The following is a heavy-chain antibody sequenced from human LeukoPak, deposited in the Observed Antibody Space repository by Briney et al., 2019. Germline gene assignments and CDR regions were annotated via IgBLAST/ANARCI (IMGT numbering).Heavy chain of an antibody. CDR3: ARDRQEGYCSSTSCYYYYGMDV. D-gene: IGHD2-2*01. Sequence: RPGGSLRLSCAASGVTFSTYSMSWVRQAPGKGLEWVSSLSNRSTYKYYVDSVKGRFTISRDNAKNSLYLQMNSLRAEDTAVYYCARDRQEGYCSSTSCYYYYGMDVWGQGTTVTVSS. V-gene: IGHV3-21*06. J-gene: IGHJ6*02. CDR2: LSNRSTYK. CDR1: GVTFSTYS.